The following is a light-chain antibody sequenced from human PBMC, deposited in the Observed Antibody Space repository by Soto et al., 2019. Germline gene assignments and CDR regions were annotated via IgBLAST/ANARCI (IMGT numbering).Light chain of an antibody. V-gene: IGLV2-14*03. Sequence: QSVLTQPASVSGSPGQSVTISCTGTSRDIGAYDYVSWYQQHPGGVPKLLIYDVSSRPSGVSSRFSGSKSGNTASLTISGLQADDESHYYCSSFAVSSARDYVFGGGTKLTVL. CDR3: SSFAVSSARDYV. J-gene: IGLJ1*01. CDR2: DVS. CDR1: SRDIGAYDY.